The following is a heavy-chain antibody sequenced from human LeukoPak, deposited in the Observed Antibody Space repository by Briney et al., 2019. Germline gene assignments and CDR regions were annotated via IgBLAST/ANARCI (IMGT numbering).Heavy chain of an antibody. D-gene: IGHD3-10*01. V-gene: IGHV1-2*02. CDR1: VYTFTDYY. CDR3: ARVGYFGSGSYCPY. CDR2: INPSNGGT. J-gene: IGHJ4*02. Sequence: GASVKVSCKASVYTFTDYYIHWVRQAPGQGLEWMGWINPSNGGTNFAQEFQGRVTMTRDTSISTAYMELSRLTSDDTAVYYCARVGYFGSGSYCPYWGQGTLVTVSS.